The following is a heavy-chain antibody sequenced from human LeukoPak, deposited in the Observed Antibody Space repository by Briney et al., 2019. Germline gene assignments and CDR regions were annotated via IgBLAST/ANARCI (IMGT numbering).Heavy chain of an antibody. V-gene: IGHV4-59*01. J-gene: IGHJ6*02. CDR3: ARDSGGGMDV. CDR2: IYYSGST. Sequence: KPSETLSLTCTVSGGSISGYYWSWIRQPPGKGLEWIGYIYYSGSTNYNPSLKSRVTISVDTSKNQFSLKLNSVTAADTAVYYCARDSGGGMDVWGQGTTVTVSS. CDR1: GGSISGYY. D-gene: IGHD1-14*01.